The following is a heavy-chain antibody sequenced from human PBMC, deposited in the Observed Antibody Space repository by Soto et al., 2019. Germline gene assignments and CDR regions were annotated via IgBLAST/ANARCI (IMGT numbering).Heavy chain of an antibody. V-gene: IGHV3-64*04. D-gene: IGHD6-19*01. CDR1: GFTFSSYA. Sequence: GGSLRLSCSASGFTFSSYAMHWVRQAPGKGLEYVSDISSNRSSTYYADSVKGRFTISRDNAQNSLYLQMSSLRAEDTAVYYCAKTYSSGRGAFDVWGQGTMVTVSS. CDR3: AKTYSSGRGAFDV. J-gene: IGHJ3*01. CDR2: ISSNRSST.